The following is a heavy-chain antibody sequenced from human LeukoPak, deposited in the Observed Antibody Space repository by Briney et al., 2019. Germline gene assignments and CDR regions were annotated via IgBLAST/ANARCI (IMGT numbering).Heavy chain of an antibody. V-gene: IGHV4-61*02. CDR2: IYTSGST. J-gene: IGHJ4*02. D-gene: IGHD3-3*01. Sequence: PSETLSLTCTVSGGSISSGDYYWSWIRQPAGKGLEWIGRIYTSGSTNSNPPLKSRVPISVDTSKNQFSLKLSSVTAADTAVYYCARGAYYDFWSGSYFDYWGQGTLVTVSS. CDR1: GGSISSGDYY. CDR3: ARGAYYDFWSGSYFDY.